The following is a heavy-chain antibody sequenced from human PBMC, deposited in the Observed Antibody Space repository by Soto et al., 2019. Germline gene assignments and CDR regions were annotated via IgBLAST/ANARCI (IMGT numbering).Heavy chain of an antibody. CDR3: ARGNGDYVDY. D-gene: IGHD4-17*01. CDR2: IYSSGST. V-gene: IGHV4-4*07. Sequence: PSETLSLTCTVSGGSISSYYWSWIRQPAGKGLEYIGRIYSSGSTNYNPSLKSRVTMSVDTSKSQFSLKLTSVTAADTAVYYCARGNGDYVDYWGPGTLVTVSS. J-gene: IGHJ4*02. CDR1: GGSISSYY.